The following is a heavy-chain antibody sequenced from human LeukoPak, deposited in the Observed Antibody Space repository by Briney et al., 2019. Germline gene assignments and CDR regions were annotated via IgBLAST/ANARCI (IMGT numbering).Heavy chain of an antibody. V-gene: IGHV3-21*01. Sequence: GGSLRLSCAASGFTFSSYSMNWVRQAPGKGLEWVSSISSSSSYIYYADSVKGRFTISRDNAKNSLYLQMNSLRAEDAAVYYCARDGYSSSWSPFDYWGQGTLVTVSS. CDR2: ISSSSSYI. CDR1: GFTFSSYS. J-gene: IGHJ4*02. D-gene: IGHD6-13*01. CDR3: ARDGYSSSWSPFDY.